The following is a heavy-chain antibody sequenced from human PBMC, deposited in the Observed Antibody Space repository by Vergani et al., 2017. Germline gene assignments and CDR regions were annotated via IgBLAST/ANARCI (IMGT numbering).Heavy chain of an antibody. CDR1: GFHFSPAW. Sequence: EVRVVESGGTLVKPGGSLRLSCAASGFHFSPAWMSWVRQVPGKGLEWVGRFEALADGGRITYGAPVKGRFSLSRDESENRFYLHMNSLKVEDTGIYYCTADLYLSSGYCCDYWGPGTLVTVSS. CDR3: TADLYLSSGYCCDY. J-gene: IGHJ4*02. V-gene: IGHV3-15*02. CDR2: FEALADGGRI. D-gene: IGHD3-22*01.